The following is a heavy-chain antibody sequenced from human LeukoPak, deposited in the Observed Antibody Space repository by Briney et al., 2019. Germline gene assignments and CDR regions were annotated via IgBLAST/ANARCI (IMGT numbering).Heavy chain of an antibody. V-gene: IGHV4-59*01. Sequence: PSETLSLTCTVSGGSISSYYWSWIRQPPGKGLEWIGYIYYSGSTNYNPSLKSRVPISVDTSKNQFSLKLSSVTAADTAVYYCARTYYDFWSGQGFDPWGQGTLVTVSS. J-gene: IGHJ5*02. CDR2: IYYSGST. CDR1: GGSISSYY. CDR3: ARTYYDFWSGQGFDP. D-gene: IGHD3-3*01.